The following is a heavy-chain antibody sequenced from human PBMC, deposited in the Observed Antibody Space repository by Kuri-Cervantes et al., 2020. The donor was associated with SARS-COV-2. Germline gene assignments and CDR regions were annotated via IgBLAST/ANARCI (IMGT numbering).Heavy chain of an antibody. Sequence: SVKVSCKASGGTFSSYAISWVRQAPGQGLEWMGGIIPIFGIVNYAQKFQGRVTITADKSTSTAYMELSSLRSEDTAVYYCATDPQHSNLPPYYYYYGMDVWGQGTAVTVSS. CDR1: GGTFSSYA. J-gene: IGHJ6*02. CDR3: ATDPQHSNLPPYYYYYGMDV. D-gene: IGHD4-11*01. CDR2: IIPIFGIV. V-gene: IGHV1-69*10.